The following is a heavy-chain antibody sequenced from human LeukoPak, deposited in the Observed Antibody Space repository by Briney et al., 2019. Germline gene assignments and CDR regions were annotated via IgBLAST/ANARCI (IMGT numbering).Heavy chain of an antibody. CDR2: IHNDGTFG. D-gene: IGHD3-16*01. J-gene: IGHJ6*03. CDR3: AKAGDPFRGYLDV. V-gene: IGHV3-30*02. Sequence: GGSLRLSCATSGFTFSRFGMQWVRQAPGKGLEWAAVIHNDGTFGQYVDSVKGRFTISKDNSQNILYLQMDNLRDDDTAVYYCAKAGDPFRGYLDVWGKGATVIVSS. CDR1: GFTFSRFG.